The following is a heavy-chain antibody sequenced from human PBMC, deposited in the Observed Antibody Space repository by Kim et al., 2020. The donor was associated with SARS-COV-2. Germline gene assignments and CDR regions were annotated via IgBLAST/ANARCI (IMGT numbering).Heavy chain of an antibody. CDR3: TRDKIYDSSGYYPYYFDY. CDR1: GFTFGDYA. J-gene: IGHJ4*02. V-gene: IGHV3-49*03. CDR2: IRSKAYGGTT. Sequence: GGSLRLSCTASGFTFGDYAISWFRQAPGKGLEWVGFIRSKAYGGTTEYAASVKGRFTISRDDSKSIAYLQMNSLKTEDTAVYYCTRDKIYDSSGYYPYYFDYWGQGTLVTVSS. D-gene: IGHD3-22*01.